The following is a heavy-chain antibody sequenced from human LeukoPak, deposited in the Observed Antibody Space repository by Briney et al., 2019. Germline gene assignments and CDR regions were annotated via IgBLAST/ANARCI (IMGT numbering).Heavy chain of an antibody. D-gene: IGHD3-9*01. CDR2: ISSSGSTI. J-gene: IGHJ3*01. V-gene: IGHV3-48*03. Sequence: GGSLRLSCAASGFTFSSYEMNWGRQAPGKGLEWVSYISSSGSTIYYADSVKGRFTISRDNDKNSLYLQMNSLRAEDTAVYYCARHSGGLRFDWLRNGGAFDFWGQGTMVTVSS. CDR3: ARHSGGLRFDWLRNGGAFDF. CDR1: GFTFSSYE.